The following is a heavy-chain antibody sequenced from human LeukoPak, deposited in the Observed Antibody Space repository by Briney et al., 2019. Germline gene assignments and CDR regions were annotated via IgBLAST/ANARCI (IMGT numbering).Heavy chain of an antibody. CDR1: GGSISGYY. Sequence: SETLSLTCTVSGGSISGYYWSWIRQPPAKGLEWIGNIYYSGSTNYNPSLKSRVTISVDTSKNQFSLKLSSVTAADTAVYYCANYHDYSNFQGAYYLDYWGQGTLVTVSS. CDR3: ANYHDYSNFQGAYYLDY. D-gene: IGHD4-11*01. CDR2: IYYSGST. V-gene: IGHV4-59*08. J-gene: IGHJ4*02.